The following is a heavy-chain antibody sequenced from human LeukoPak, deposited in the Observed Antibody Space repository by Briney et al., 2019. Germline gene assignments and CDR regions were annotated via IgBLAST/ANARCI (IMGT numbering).Heavy chain of an antibody. V-gene: IGHV3-73*01. Sequence: PGGSLKLSCSASGLTFSGSDVHWLRQASGKGLEWVGRIKIRSDNFVTAYAASVKGRFTISRDNSKNTLYLQMGSLRAEDMAVYYCVGVALSGGLDAFDIWGQGTMVTVSS. D-gene: IGHD4-23*01. CDR3: VGVALSGGLDAFDI. CDR2: IKIRSDNFVT. CDR1: GLTFSGSD. J-gene: IGHJ3*02.